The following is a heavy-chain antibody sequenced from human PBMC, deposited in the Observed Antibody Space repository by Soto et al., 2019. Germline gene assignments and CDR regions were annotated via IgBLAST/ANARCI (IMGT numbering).Heavy chain of an antibody. Sequence: EVQLLESGGGLVQPGASLRLSCAASGFTFSHFAMSWVRQAPGKGLEWVSTLSGGDDSTYYADSVKDRFTISRDNSKNTLYLQLNSLRAEDTAVYYCAKKYHYGSGTYLYYFDYWGQGTLVTVSS. CDR3: AKKYHYGSGTYLYYFDY. V-gene: IGHV3-23*01. CDR1: GFTFSHFA. J-gene: IGHJ4*02. D-gene: IGHD3-10*01. CDR2: LSGGDDST.